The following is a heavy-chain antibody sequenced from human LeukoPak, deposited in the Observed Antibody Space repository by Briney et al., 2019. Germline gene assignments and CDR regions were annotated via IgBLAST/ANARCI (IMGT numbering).Heavy chain of an antibody. V-gene: IGHV4-30-4*08. CDR1: GGSLSSGDYY. D-gene: IGHD3-3*01. Sequence: PSETLSLTCTVSGGSLSSGDYYWSWIRQPPGKGLEWIGYIYYSGSTYYNPSLKSRVTISVDTSKNQFSLKLSSVTAADTAVYYCARFDFQPSLNWFDPWGQGTLVTVSS. J-gene: IGHJ5*02. CDR2: IYYSGST. CDR3: ARFDFQPSLNWFDP.